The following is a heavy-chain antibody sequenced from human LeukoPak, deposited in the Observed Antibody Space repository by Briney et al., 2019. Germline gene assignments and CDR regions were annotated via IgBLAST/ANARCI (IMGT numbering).Heavy chain of an antibody. Sequence: ASVKVSCKPSGYTFTSYDINWVRQATGQGLEWLGWMSPNNGDAGYAQKFQGRVTMTRDTSTNTAYTELSALTSEDTAVYYRARNPPRTGAFNTWGQGALVTVSS. D-gene: IGHD7-27*01. V-gene: IGHV1-8*01. CDR1: GYTFTSYD. CDR2: MSPNNGDA. J-gene: IGHJ5*02. CDR3: ARNPPRTGAFNT.